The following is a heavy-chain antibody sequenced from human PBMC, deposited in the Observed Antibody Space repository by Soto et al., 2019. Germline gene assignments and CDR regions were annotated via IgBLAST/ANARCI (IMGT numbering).Heavy chain of an antibody. CDR2: IKSKTDGGTT. CDR1: GFTLSNAW. J-gene: IGHJ6*02. CDR3: TSSRLTTISYGMDG. V-gene: IGHV3-15*01. Sequence: PGGSLRLSCAASGFTLSNAWLSWVRQAPGKGLEWVGRIKSKTDGGTTDYAAPVKGRFTISRDDSKNTLYLQMNSLKTEDTAVYYCTSSRLTTISYGMDGWGQGTTVNVSS. D-gene: IGHD3-3*01.